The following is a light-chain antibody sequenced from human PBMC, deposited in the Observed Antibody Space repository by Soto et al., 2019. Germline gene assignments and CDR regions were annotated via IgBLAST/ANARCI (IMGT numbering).Light chain of an antibody. CDR3: LQHSNYPFT. Sequence: IQLTQSPSFLSASVGDRVTITCRASQGISSYLDWYQQKPGKAPQRLIYEIYNLQSGVPSRFSGSGSGTVFTLTISSLQPEDSATYFCLQHSNYPFTFGPGTKVDIK. CDR2: EIY. J-gene: IGKJ3*01. CDR1: QGISSY. V-gene: IGKV1-9*01.